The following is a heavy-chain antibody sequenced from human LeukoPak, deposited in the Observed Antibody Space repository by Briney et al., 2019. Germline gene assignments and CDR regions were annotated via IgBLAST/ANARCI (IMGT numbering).Heavy chain of an antibody. Sequence: GGSLRLSCAASGFTFSSYSMNWVRQAPGKGLEWVAFIRYDGSNKYYADSVKGRLTISRDNSKNTLYLQMNSRRAEDTAVYYCAKDGSRDYYDSSGTYFDYWGQGTLVTVSS. CDR1: GFTFSSYS. V-gene: IGHV3-30*02. D-gene: IGHD3-22*01. CDR2: IRYDGSNK. J-gene: IGHJ4*02. CDR3: AKDGSRDYYDSSGTYFDY.